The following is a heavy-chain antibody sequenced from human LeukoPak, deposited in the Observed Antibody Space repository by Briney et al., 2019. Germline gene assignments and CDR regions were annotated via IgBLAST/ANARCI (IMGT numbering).Heavy chain of an antibody. CDR1: GFTFSSYS. CDR3: ARDRGYYDSSGYYPIDY. J-gene: IGHJ4*02. D-gene: IGHD3-22*01. CDR2: ISSSSSYI. Sequence: PGGSLRLSCAASGFTFSSYSMNWVRQAPGKGLEWVSSISSSSSYIYYADSVKGRFIISRDNAKNSLYLQMNSLRAEDTAVYYCARDRGYYDSSGYYPIDYWGQGTLVTVSS. V-gene: IGHV3-21*01.